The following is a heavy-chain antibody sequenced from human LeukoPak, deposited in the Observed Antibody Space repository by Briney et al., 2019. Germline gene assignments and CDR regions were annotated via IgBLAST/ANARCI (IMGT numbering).Heavy chain of an antibody. J-gene: IGHJ6*02. V-gene: IGHV3-74*01. CDR3: ARDPGYYYYGMDV. CDR2: INGEGSRI. CDR1: GYNLRTYW. Sequence: GGSLRLSCAVTGYNLRTYWIHWVRHSPGRGLEWVARINGEGSRISYADSVRGRFTISRDNAKNTAYLQMNSLRAEDTALYYCARDPGYYYYGMDVWGQGTTVVVSS.